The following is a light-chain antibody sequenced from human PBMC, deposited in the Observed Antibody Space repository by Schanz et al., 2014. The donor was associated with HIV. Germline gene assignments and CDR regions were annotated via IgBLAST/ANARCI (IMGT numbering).Light chain of an antibody. CDR2: SNN. CDR1: RSNIGRNT. J-gene: IGLJ1*01. Sequence: QSVPTQPPSASGTPGQRVTISCSGSRSNIGRNTVHWYQQLPRTAPKLLIYSNNQRPSGVPDRFSGSKSGTSASLAISGLQSEDEADYYCSSYTSSSTLDVFGTGTKLTVL. CDR3: SSYTSSSTLDV. V-gene: IGLV1-44*01.